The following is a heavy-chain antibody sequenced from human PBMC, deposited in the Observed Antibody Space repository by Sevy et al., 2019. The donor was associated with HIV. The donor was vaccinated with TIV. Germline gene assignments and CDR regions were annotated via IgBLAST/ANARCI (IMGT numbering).Heavy chain of an antibody. Sequence: GGSLRLSCAASGFTFSSYSMNWVRQAPGKGLEWVSSISSSSSYIYYADSVKGRFTISRDNAKNSLYLQMNSLRAEDTAVYYCAGEYSSSSAVPYYYYGMDVWGQGTTVTVSS. CDR2: ISSSSSYI. CDR1: GFTFSSYS. CDR3: AGEYSSSSAVPYYYYGMDV. V-gene: IGHV3-21*01. D-gene: IGHD6-6*01. J-gene: IGHJ6*02.